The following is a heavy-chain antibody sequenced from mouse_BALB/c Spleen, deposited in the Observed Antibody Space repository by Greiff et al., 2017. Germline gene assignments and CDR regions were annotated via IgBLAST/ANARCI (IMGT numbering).Heavy chain of an antibody. CDR2: INSNGGST. D-gene: IGHD1-1*01. CDR3: ARDHYYGSSPFAY. CDR1: GFTFSSYG. V-gene: IGHV5-6-3*01. Sequence: EVQRVESGGGLVQPGGSLKLSCAASGFTFSSYGMSWVRQTPDKRLELVATINSNGGSTYYPDSVKGRFTISRDNAKNTLYLQMSSLKSEDTAMYYCARDHYYGSSPFAYWGQGTLVTVSA. J-gene: IGHJ3*01.